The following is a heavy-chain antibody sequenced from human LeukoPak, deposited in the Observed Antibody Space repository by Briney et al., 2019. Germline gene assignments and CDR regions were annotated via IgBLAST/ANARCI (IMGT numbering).Heavy chain of an antibody. V-gene: IGHV3-48*03. CDR3: AGEGSEHYYYYGMDV. Sequence: GGSLRLSCAASGFTFSSYEMNWVRQAPGKGLEWVSYISSSGSTIYYADSVKGRFTISRDNAKNSLYLQMNSLRAEDTAVYYCAGEGSEHYYYYGMDVWGKGTTVTVSS. J-gene: IGHJ6*04. D-gene: IGHD6-25*01. CDR1: GFTFSSYE. CDR2: ISSSGSTI.